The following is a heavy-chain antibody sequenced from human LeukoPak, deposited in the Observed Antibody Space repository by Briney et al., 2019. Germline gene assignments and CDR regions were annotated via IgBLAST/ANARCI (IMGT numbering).Heavy chain of an antibody. Sequence: SETLPLTCTVSGGSISTGSYYWSWIRQPAGKGLEWLGRIYTSGSTYYNPSLKSRVTISVDTSKNQFSLKLSSVTAADTAVYYCARSRPSTVVTPFGYWGQGTLVTVSS. J-gene: IGHJ4*02. V-gene: IGHV4-61*02. D-gene: IGHD4-23*01. CDR1: GGSISTGSYY. CDR3: ARSRPSTVVTPFGY. CDR2: IYTSGST.